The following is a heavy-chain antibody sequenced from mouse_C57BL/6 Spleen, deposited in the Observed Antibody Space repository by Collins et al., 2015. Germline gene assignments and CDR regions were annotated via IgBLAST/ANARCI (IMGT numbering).Heavy chain of an antibody. D-gene: IGHD1-1*01. J-gene: IGHJ3*01. CDR2: IRLKSNNYAT. CDR1: GFTFSNYW. Sequence: EVKLEESGGGLVQPGGSMKLSCVASGFTFSNYWMNWVRQSPEKGLEWVAEIRLKSNNYATHYAESVKGRFTISRDDSKSSVYLQMNNLRAEDTGIYYCTRNYGSSYDAYWGQGTLVTVSA. CDR3: TRNYGSSYDAY. V-gene: IGHV6-6*02.